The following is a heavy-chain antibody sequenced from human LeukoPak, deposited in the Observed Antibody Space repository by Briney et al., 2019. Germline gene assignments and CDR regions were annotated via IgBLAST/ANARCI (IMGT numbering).Heavy chain of an antibody. CDR3: AKNQGIVVVPAAPLSYYYMDV. V-gene: IGHV3-23*01. Sequence: GGSLRLSCAASGFTFSSYAMSWVRQAPGKGLEWVSAISGSGGSTYYADSVKGRFTISRDNSKNTLYLQMNSLRAEDTAVYYCAKNQGIVVVPAAPLSYYYMDVWGKGTTVTVSS. CDR1: GFTFSSYA. CDR2: ISGSGGST. D-gene: IGHD2-2*01. J-gene: IGHJ6*03.